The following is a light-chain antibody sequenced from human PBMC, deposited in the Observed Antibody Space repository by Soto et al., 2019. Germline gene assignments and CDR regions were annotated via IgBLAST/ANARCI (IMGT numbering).Light chain of an antibody. CDR2: AAS. J-gene: IGKJ1*01. Sequence: DIQMTQSPSSLSASVGDRVTITCRASQGISNYLAWYQQKPGKVPKLLIYAASTLQSGVPSRFSGSGSGTDLTITISTLQPADVATYYCQKHNSASRSFGQWNKVAIK. V-gene: IGKV1-27*01. CDR1: QGISNY. CDR3: QKHNSASRS.